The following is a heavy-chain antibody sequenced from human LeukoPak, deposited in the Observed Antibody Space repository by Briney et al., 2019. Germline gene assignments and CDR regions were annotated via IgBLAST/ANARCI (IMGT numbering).Heavy chain of an antibody. D-gene: IGHD5-24*01. CDR2: IYSSGST. Sequence: PGGSLRLSCAASGLTVSSNYMSWVRQAPGKGLEWVSLIYSSGSTYYAASVKGRFTISRDNSKNTLFLQMNRLTAEDTAMYYCTRTFLSGDGYKVGYFDYWGQGTLVTVSS. CDR1: GLTVSSNY. CDR3: TRTFLSGDGYKVGYFDY. J-gene: IGHJ4*02. V-gene: IGHV3-53*01.